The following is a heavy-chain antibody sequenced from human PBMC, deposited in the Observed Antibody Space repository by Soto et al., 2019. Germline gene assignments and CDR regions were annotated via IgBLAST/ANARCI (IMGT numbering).Heavy chain of an antibody. J-gene: IGHJ6*02. CDR2: ISHDAFSH. D-gene: IGHD6-25*01. V-gene: IGHV3-30*03. Sequence: QEQLVESGGGVVQPGGSLSLCCKVSGFLITHYAIHWVRQAPGKGLQWVAVISHDAFSHHIIESLRDRYSLSRDESENTLHLQLDNLLVADTATFFFARDFLRRADHGYGMDVWGQGTTVTVS. CDR3: ARDFLRRADHGYGMDV. CDR1: GFLITHYA.